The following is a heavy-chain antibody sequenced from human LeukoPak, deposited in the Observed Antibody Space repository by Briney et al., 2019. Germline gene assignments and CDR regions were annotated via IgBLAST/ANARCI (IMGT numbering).Heavy chain of an antibody. CDR3: ARTYYDSGSYYGY. D-gene: IGHD3-10*01. V-gene: IGHV1-8*01. Sequence: ASVKVSCTASGYTFTSYDINWVRQATGQGLEWMGWMTPNSGNTDYAQKFQGRVTMTRNTSISTAYMELSSLRSEDTAVYYCARTYYDSGSYYGYWGQGILVTVSS. CDR2: MTPNSGNT. J-gene: IGHJ4*02. CDR1: GYTFTSYD.